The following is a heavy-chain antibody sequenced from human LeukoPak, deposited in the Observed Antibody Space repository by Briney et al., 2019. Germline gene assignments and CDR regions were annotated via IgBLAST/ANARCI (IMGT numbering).Heavy chain of an antibody. J-gene: IGHJ4*02. CDR2: IWSDGTNR. D-gene: IGHD4-11*01. Sequence: GTSLSLSCEASGFIFNHYALHWVRQAPHKGPEWVAVIWSDGTNRYYADSVKGRFSIFRDDSQKRVFLQMNSLRAEDTAVYYCVRDAQRGFDYSNSLQYWGQGALVTVSS. V-gene: IGHV3-33*01. CDR1: GFIFNHYA. CDR3: VRDAQRGFDYSNSLQY.